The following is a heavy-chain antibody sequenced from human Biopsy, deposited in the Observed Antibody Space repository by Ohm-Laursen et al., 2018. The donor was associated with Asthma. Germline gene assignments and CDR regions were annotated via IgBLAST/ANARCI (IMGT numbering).Heavy chain of an antibody. V-gene: IGHV3-23*01. CDR2: ISPDGRSA. D-gene: IGHD3-22*01. J-gene: IGHJ3*01. CDR1: GFTFGGYS. CDR3: VKDTVEDRGGYYTIDD. Sequence: SLRLSCSASGFTFGGYSMIWARQAPGKGLEWVSTISPDGRSAHGPDAFRGRVTISSDNSRDNLYLQMRSLRADDTAVYSCVKDTVEDRGGYYTIDDWGQGTKVTVSS.